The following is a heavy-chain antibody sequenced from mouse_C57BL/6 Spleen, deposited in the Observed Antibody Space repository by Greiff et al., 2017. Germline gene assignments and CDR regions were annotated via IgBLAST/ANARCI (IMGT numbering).Heavy chain of an antibody. J-gene: IGHJ3*01. CDR1: GFTFSDYG. CDR2: ISSGSSTI. V-gene: IGHV5-17*01. CDR3: ANYGNYVRFAY. D-gene: IGHD2-1*01. Sequence: EVHLVESGGGLVKPGGSLKLSCAASGFTFSDYGMHWVRQAPEKGLEWVAYISSGSSTIYYADTVKGRFTISRDNAKNTLFLQITSLRSEDTAMYYCANYGNYVRFAYWGQGTLVTVSA.